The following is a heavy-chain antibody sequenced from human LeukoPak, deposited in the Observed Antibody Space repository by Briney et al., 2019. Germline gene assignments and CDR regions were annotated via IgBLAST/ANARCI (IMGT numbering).Heavy chain of an antibody. D-gene: IGHD3-10*01. Sequence: GGSLRLSCAASGFSFGTSAMGWVRQGPGKGLEWVSVISSHSIATYYAVSVKGRFTISRDNSKTTLYLQLNSLRAEDTAVYYCAKCPSSCVAFDYWGQGTRVSVSS. CDR3: AKCPSSCVAFDY. CDR1: GFSFGTSA. CDR2: ISSHSIAT. J-gene: IGHJ4*02. V-gene: IGHV3-23*01.